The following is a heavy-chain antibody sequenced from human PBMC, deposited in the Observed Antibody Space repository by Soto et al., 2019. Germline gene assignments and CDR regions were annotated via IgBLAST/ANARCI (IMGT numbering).Heavy chain of an antibody. V-gene: IGHV3-23*01. CDR2: ITGNGDTT. D-gene: IGHD3-22*01. J-gene: IGHJ4*02. Sequence: HPXGSLRLCCAGSGFTFINTGMSWVRQAPGQGLEWVSAITGNGDTTYYADSVKGRFTISRDNSKSTLYLQMNSLRAEDTAVYYCAKIDGYFDYWGQGTLVTVPQ. CDR1: GFTFINTG. CDR3: AKIDGYFDY.